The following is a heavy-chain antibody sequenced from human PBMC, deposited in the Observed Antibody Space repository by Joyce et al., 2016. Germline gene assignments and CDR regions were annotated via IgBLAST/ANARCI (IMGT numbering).Heavy chain of an antibody. CDR2: IDPSDSGT. V-gene: IGHV5-10-1*03. CDR3: ARHRGGGNFVPFDY. J-gene: IGHJ4*02. Sequence: EDHLVQSGAEMKKPGESLRISCMVSGYTFVNYWISWVRQMPGKGLEWMGRIDPSDSGTEYRPSFQGHVTIAADKSISTAYLQWSSLKASDTAIYYCARHRGGGNFVPFDYWGQGTLVTVSS. CDR1: GYTFVNYW. D-gene: IGHD4-23*01.